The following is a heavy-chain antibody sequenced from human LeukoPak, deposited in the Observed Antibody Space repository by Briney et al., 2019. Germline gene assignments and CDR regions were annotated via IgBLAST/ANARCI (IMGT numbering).Heavy chain of an antibody. CDR3: ARADNSDWYRNVGDY. Sequence: ASVKVSCKASGYTFTSYGIIWVRQAPGHGLEWMGWISTYNGNTNYAQKLQGRVTMTTDTSTSTAYMELRSLRSDDTAVCYCARADNSDWYRNVGDYWGQGTLVTVSS. CDR2: ISTYNGNT. CDR1: GYTFTSYG. J-gene: IGHJ4*02. V-gene: IGHV1-18*01. D-gene: IGHD6-19*01.